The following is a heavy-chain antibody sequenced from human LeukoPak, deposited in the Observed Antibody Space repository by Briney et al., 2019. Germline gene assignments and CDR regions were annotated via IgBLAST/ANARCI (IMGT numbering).Heavy chain of an antibody. V-gene: IGHV4-34*01. CDR1: GGSFSGYH. Sequence: SETLSLTCAVYGGSFSGYHWSWIRQPPGKGLEWIGEINHSGSTNYNPSLKSRVTISVDTSKNQFSLKLSSVTAADTAVYYCARDYVGAFDIWGQGTMVTVSS. CDR3: ARDYVGAFDI. J-gene: IGHJ3*02. CDR2: INHSGST. D-gene: IGHD4-17*01.